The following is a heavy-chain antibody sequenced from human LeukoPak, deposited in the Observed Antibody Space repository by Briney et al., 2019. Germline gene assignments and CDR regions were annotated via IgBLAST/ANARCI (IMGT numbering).Heavy chain of an antibody. J-gene: IGHJ4*02. D-gene: IGHD3-10*01. V-gene: IGHV3-23*01. CDR3: AKDQRYFGSGRDSYFDY. Sequence: PGGSLRLSCAASGFTFSSYAMSWVRQAPGKGLEWVSGISGSGGSKYFADSVKGRFTISRDNSKKTLYLQMNSLRAEDTAVYYCAKDQRYFGSGRDSYFDYWGQGTLVTVSS. CDR2: ISGSGGSK. CDR1: GFTFSSYA.